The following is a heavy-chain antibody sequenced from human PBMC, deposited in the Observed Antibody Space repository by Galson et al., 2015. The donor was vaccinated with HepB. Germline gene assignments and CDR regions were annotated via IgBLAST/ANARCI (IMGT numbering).Heavy chain of an antibody. CDR2: ISSSGSTI. CDR1: GFTFSDYY. J-gene: IGHJ4*02. Sequence: SLRLSCAASGFTFSDYYMSWIRQAPGKGLEWVSYISSSGSTIYNADSVKGRFTISRDNAKNSLYLQMNSLRAEDTAVYYCARDALWPKNYYGSGSTTDYWGQGTLVTVSS. CDR3: ARDALWPKNYYGSGSTTDY. V-gene: IGHV3-11*01. D-gene: IGHD3-10*01.